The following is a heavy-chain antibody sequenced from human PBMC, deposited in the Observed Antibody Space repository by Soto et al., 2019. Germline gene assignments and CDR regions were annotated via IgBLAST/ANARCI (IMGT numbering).Heavy chain of an antibody. CDR1: GAPITINY. CDR3: ARDAGGHYEH. V-gene: IGHV4-59*01. Sequence: SETLSLTCTVSGAPITINYWSWIRQAPGKGLEWIGYIYYSGSTTYNPSLKSRVTMSADTSKDQFSLTLNSVTAADTAVYYCARDAGGHYEHGGPGILVTVSS. D-gene: IGHD3-3*01. CDR2: IYYSGST. J-gene: IGHJ4*01.